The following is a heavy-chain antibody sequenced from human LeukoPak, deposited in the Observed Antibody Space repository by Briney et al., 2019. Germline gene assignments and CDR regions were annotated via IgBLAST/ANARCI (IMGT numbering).Heavy chain of an antibody. CDR3: AKDLSTVTTVGPFDY. Sequence: PGGSLRLSCAASGFTFSSYAMSWVRQAPGKGLEWVSAISGSGGSTYYADSVKGRFTISRDNSKNALYLQMNSLRAEDTAVYYCAKDLSTVTTVGPFDYWGQGTLVTVSS. D-gene: IGHD4-23*01. CDR1: GFTFSSYA. V-gene: IGHV3-23*01. CDR2: ISGSGGST. J-gene: IGHJ4*02.